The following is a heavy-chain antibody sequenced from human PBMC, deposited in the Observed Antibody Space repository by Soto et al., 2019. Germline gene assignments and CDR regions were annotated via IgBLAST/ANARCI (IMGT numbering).Heavy chain of an antibody. Sequence: LSLTCTVSGGSIISSGYYWSWIRQHPGKGLEWIGYIYCSGSPYYNPSLKSRVSISVDTSKNQFSLKLSSVTAADTAVYYCARSMGGLTGPFDYWGLGTLVTVSS. D-gene: IGHD3-16*01. CDR3: ARSMGGLTGPFDY. CDR2: IYCSGSP. CDR1: GGSIISSGYY. V-gene: IGHV4-31*03. J-gene: IGHJ4*02.